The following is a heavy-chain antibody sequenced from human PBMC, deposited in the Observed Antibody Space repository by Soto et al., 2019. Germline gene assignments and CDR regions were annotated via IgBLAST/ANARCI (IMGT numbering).Heavy chain of an antibody. V-gene: IGHV3-30-3*01. Sequence: QVHLVESGGGVVQPGRSLGLSCVVSGLSLSMRHMHWIRQAPGKEMEWVALISNDGGIKSYADSLKGRFTISRDNSKNTVYLQMDSLRPDDSAVYYCASEGGSSGRAGWFDHWGQGALATVSS. D-gene: IGHD6-19*01. CDR2: ISNDGGIK. CDR3: ASEGGSSGRAGWFDH. CDR1: GLSLSMRH. J-gene: IGHJ5*02.